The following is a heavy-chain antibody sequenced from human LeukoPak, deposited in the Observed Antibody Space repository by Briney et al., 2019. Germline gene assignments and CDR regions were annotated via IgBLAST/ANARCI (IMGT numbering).Heavy chain of an antibody. V-gene: IGHV3-20*04. CDR1: GFTFDDYG. D-gene: IGHD6-19*01. CDR2: INWNGGST. CDR3: ARGGLGRSPHWYFDP. J-gene: IGHJ2*01. Sequence: GGSLRLSCAASGFTFDDYGMSWVRQGPGKGLEWVSGINWNGGSTGYADSVKGRFTISRDNAKNSLYLQMNSLRAEDTALYYCARGGLGRSPHWYFDPWGRGTLVTVSS.